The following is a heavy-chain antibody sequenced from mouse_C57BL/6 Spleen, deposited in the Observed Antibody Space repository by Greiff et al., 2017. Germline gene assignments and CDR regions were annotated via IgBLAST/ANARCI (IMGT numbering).Heavy chain of an antibody. Sequence: EVKLVESEGGLVQPGSSMKLSCTASGFTFSDYYMAWVRQVPEKGLEWVANINYDGSSTYYLDSLKSRFIISRDNAKNILYLQMSSLKSEDTATYYCARVNWDDFDYWGQGTTLTVSS. CDR1: GFTFSDYY. J-gene: IGHJ2*01. CDR3: ARVNWDDFDY. CDR2: INYDGSST. V-gene: IGHV5-16*01. D-gene: IGHD4-1*01.